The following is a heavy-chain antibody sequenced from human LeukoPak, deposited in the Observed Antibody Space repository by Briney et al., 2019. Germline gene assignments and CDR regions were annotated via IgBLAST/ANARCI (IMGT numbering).Heavy chain of an antibody. Sequence: GGSLRLSCVASGFTFGKYWMSWVRQAPGKGLEWVSTITTSDGNTYYADSVKGRFTISRDNSKNTLHLQMNSLRAEDTAVYYCARHPMIVVAFFDYWGQGTLVTVSS. CDR3: ARHPMIVVAFFDY. J-gene: IGHJ4*02. CDR1: GFTFGKYW. V-gene: IGHV3-23*01. D-gene: IGHD3-22*01. CDR2: ITTSDGNT.